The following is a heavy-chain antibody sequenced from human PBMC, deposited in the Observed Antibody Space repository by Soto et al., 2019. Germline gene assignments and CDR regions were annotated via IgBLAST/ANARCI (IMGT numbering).Heavy chain of an antibody. CDR2: ISAYNGNT. CDR3: ARGGYSGYDLGYYYYGMDV. V-gene: IGHV1-18*01. J-gene: IGHJ6*02. CDR1: GYAFTSYC. Sequence: GYSVKVSCKGSGYAFTSYCISWVLQAPGQGLEWMGWISAYNGNTNYAQKLQGRVTMTTDTSTSTAYMELRSLRSDDTAVYYCARGGYSGYDLGYYYYGMDVWGQGTTVTVSS. D-gene: IGHD5-12*01.